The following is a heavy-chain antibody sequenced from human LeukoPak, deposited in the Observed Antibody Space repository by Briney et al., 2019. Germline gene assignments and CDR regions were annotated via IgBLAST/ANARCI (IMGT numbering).Heavy chain of an antibody. D-gene: IGHD4-17*01. CDR3: ARDWGMTTVYSFDF. J-gene: IGHJ4*01. CDR1: GFTFSNYA. V-gene: IGHV3-30-3*01. CDR2: ISYDGSNK. Sequence: GGSLRLSCEASGFTFSNYAMHWVRQAPGKGLEWVALISYDGSNKYYADSVKGRFTISRDNSKNTLYVQMNSLRAEDTALYYCARDWGMTTVYSFDFWGQGTLVTVSS.